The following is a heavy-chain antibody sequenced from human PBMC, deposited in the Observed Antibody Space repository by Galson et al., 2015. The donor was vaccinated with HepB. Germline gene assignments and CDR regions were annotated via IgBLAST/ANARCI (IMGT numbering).Heavy chain of an antibody. D-gene: IGHD7-27*01. CDR1: GFTFSNAW. CDR2: IKSKTDGGTT. J-gene: IGHJ4*02. CDR3: TTAAPPLGIDDY. V-gene: IGHV3-15*01. Sequence: SLRLSCAASGFTFSNAWMSWVRQAPGKGLEWVGRIKSKTDGGTTDYAAPVKGKFTISRDDSKNTLYLQMNSLKTEDTAVYYCTTAAPPLGIDDYWGQGTLVTVSS.